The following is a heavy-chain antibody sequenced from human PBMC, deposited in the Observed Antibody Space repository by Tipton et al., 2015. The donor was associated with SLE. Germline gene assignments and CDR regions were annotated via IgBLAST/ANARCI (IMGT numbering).Heavy chain of an antibody. CDR2: ISSGSSYI. D-gene: IGHD3-10*01. CDR1: GFTFSSYS. CDR3: ARDGYGSAWFDS. Sequence: SLRLSCAASGFTFSSYSMSWVRQAPGKGLEWVSSISSGSSYIYYADSVKGRFTISRDNAKNSLYLQMNSLRAEDTAVYYCARDGYGSAWFDSWGQGTLVTVSS. V-gene: IGHV3-21*03. J-gene: IGHJ5*01.